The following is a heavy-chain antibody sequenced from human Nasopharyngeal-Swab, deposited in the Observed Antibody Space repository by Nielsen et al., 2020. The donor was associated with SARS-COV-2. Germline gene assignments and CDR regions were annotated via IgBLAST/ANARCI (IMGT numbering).Heavy chain of an antibody. CDR2: IYYSGST. V-gene: IGHV4-39*01. CDR1: GGSISSSSYY. D-gene: IGHD6-6*01. J-gene: IGHJ4*02. CDR3: ARGRGEYSSSSVFFDY. Sequence: SETLSLTCTVSGGSISSSSYYWGRLRQPPGQGLEWIGSIYYSGSTYYNPSLKSRVIISGDTSKNQFYLKLSTVTAADTAVYYCARGRGEYSSSSVFFDYWGQGTLVTVSS.